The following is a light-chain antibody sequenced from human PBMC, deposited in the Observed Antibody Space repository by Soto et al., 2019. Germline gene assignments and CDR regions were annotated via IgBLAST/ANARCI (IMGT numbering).Light chain of an antibody. CDR2: AAS. CDR1: QGISSY. CDR3: KKYYISPFL. V-gene: IGKV1-8*01. Sequence: AIRMTQSPSSFSASTGDRVTITCRASQGISSYLAWYQQKPGKAPKLLIYAASTLQSGVPSRFRGGVSGTFSPPPSSSFQSKVFPTYSCKKYYISPFLFGPGTKVNTK. J-gene: IGKJ3*01.